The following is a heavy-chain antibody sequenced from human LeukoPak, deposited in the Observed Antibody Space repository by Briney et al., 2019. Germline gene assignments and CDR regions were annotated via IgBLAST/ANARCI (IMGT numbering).Heavy chain of an antibody. J-gene: IGHJ4*02. CDR2: ISNSGGST. CDR3: AKGRGLVSPDDH. CDR1: GFTFSSHT. V-gene: IGHV3-23*01. Sequence: GGSLRLSCAASGFTFSSHTMTWVRQAPGKGLELVSAISNSGGSTYYADSVKGRFTISRDNSKNTLYLQMNSLKAEDTAVYYCAKGRGLVSPDDHWGQGTLVTVSS. D-gene: IGHD3/OR15-3a*01.